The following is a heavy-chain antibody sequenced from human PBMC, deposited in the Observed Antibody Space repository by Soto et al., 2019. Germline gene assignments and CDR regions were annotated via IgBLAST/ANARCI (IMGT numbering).Heavy chain of an antibody. V-gene: IGHV3-66*01. D-gene: IGHD6-19*01. CDR1: GFTVSSNY. CDR2: IYSGGST. Sequence: GGSLRLSCAASGFTVSSNYMSWVRQAPGKGLEWVSVIYSGGSTYYADSVKGRFTLSRDNSKNTLYLQMNSLRAEDTAVYYCARTTSYSSGWMREVSSYYYYGMDVWGQGTTVTVSS. J-gene: IGHJ6*01. CDR3: ARTTSYSSGWMREVSSYYYYGMDV.